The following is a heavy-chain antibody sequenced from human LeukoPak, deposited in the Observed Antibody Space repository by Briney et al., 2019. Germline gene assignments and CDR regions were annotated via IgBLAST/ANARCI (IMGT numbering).Heavy chain of an antibody. CDR2: IHSGGTT. J-gene: IGHJ4*02. CDR3: ARDSDSGYGPFAS. Sequence: GGSLRLSCAASGFTVSSNYMSWVRQAPGRGLEWVSFIHSGGTTNYADSVQGRFTISRDNSKTTVYLHMNSLRAEDTAVYYCARDSDSGYGPFASWGQGTLVTVSS. V-gene: IGHV3-53*01. D-gene: IGHD5-12*01. CDR1: GFTVSSNY.